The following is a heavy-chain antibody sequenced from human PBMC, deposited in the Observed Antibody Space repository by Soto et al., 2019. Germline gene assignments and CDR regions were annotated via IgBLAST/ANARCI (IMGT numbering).Heavy chain of an antibody. D-gene: IGHD3-10*01. Sequence: QVQLQESGPGLVKPSETLSLTCTVSGGSITNYYCSWFRQPPGKGLEWIGYINYDGYSAYILSLKRRVTLSMDASKTQFSLMLESVTATDTAVYYCASHGFGPLHGLVDVWGPGTTVIVSS. CDR1: GGSITNYY. J-gene: IGHJ6*02. V-gene: IGHV4-59*08. CDR2: INYDGYS. CDR3: ASHGFGPLHGLVDV.